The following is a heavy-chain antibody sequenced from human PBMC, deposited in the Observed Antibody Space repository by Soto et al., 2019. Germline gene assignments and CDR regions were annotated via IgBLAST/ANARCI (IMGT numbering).Heavy chain of an antibody. D-gene: IGHD1-1*01. CDR2: IHYSGTT. V-gene: IGHV4-59*01. J-gene: IGHJ4*02. CDR3: ARYNSDAIDY. Sequence: PSETLSHTCTVSGTSISGYYWSWIQQPPGKGLEWIANIHYSGTTNYNPSLASRVTLSVDTSKNQFSLKMTSVTAADRAMYFCARYNSDAIDYWGRGTLVTVS. CDR1: GTSISGYY.